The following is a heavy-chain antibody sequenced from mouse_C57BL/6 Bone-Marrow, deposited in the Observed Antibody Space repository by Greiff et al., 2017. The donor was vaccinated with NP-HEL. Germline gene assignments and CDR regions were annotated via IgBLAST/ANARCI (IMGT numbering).Heavy chain of an antibody. CDR2: ISYSGST. J-gene: IGHJ1*03. CDR1: GYSITSDY. CDR3: ARSSYGSLDV. V-gene: IGHV3-8*01. Sequence: EVKLVESGPGLAKPSQTLSLTCSVTGYSITSDYWNWIRKFPGNKLEYMGYISYSGSTYYTPSPKSRISITHDTSKNQYYLQLNSVTTEDTATYYCARSSYGSLDVWGTGTTVTVSS. D-gene: IGHD1-1*01.